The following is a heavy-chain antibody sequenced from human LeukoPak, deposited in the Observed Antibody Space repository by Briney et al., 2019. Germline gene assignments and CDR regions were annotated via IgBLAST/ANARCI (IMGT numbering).Heavy chain of an antibody. CDR1: GGSISSGDYY. J-gene: IGHJ4*02. Sequence: SQTLSLTCTVSGGSISSGDYYWSWLRQPPGTGLEWIGYIYYSGSTYYNPSLKSRVTISVDTSKSQCSLKLSSVTAADTAVYYCDRVLSTYSNDLFDYWGQGTLVTVSS. CDR2: IYYSGST. CDR3: DRVLSTYSNDLFDY. V-gene: IGHV4-30-4*01. D-gene: IGHD4-11*01.